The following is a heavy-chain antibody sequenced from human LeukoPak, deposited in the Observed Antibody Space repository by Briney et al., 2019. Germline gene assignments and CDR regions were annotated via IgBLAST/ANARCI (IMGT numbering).Heavy chain of an antibody. J-gene: IGHJ3*02. V-gene: IGHV3-23*01. CDR3: ARAVYSSSFGSFDI. D-gene: IGHD6-6*01. Sequence: GGSLRLSCAASGFTFSSYAMSWVRQAPGKGLEWVSAISGSGGSTYYADSVKGRFTISRDNSKNTVYLQMNRLRAEDTAVYYCARAVYSSSFGSFDIWGQGTMVTVSS. CDR1: GFTFSSYA. CDR2: ISGSGGST.